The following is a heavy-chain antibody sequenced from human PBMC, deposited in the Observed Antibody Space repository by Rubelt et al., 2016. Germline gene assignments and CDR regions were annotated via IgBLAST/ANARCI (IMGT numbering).Heavy chain of an antibody. CDR3: AAESSYSASGTSFVYFHF. CDR2: FRTLGVDGTT. V-gene: IGHV3-15*01. J-gene: IGHJ1*01. CDR1: GFTFRNYA. Sequence: GGRLVQPGGSLRLSCAASGFTFRNYAMTWVRQASGKGLEWVGRFRTLGVDGTTDYAAPVKGRFTISRDDSKKTVYLQMNSLKTEDTAVYYCAAESSYSASGTSFVYFHFWGQGTLVTVSS. D-gene: IGHD3-10*01.